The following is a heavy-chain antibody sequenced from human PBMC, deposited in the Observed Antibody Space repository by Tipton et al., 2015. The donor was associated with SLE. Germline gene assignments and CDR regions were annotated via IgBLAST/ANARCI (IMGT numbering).Heavy chain of an antibody. CDR2: IYISGST. CDR3: ARATGDSTGYYSEYYFDL. CDR1: GGSISSGTYY. Sequence: LRLSCTVSGGSISSGTYYWSWIRQPAGKGLESIGYIYISGSTNYNPSLKSRVTISIDRSKNQFSLNLSSVTAADTAVYYCARATGDSTGYYSEYYFDLWGRGTLVTVSS. V-gene: IGHV4-61*09. D-gene: IGHD3-22*01. J-gene: IGHJ2*01.